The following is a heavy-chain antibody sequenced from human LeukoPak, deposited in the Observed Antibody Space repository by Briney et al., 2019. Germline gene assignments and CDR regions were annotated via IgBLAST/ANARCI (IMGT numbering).Heavy chain of an antibody. CDR1: GSIFSSYA. J-gene: IGHJ4*02. Sequence: PGGSLRLSCAASGSIFSSYAMHWVRQAPGKGLEWVAVISYDGSNKYYADSVKGRFTISRDNSKNTLYLQMSSLRVEDTAVYYCTRDPRHLDSWGQGTLVTVSS. CDR2: ISYDGSNK. D-gene: IGHD6-6*01. V-gene: IGHV3-30*04. CDR3: TRDPRHLDS.